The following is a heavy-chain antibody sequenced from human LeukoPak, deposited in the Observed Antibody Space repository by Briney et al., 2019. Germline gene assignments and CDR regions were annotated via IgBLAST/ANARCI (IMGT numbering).Heavy chain of an antibody. D-gene: IGHD5-18*01. CDR2: IYYTGST. J-gene: IGHJ5*02. CDR3: ARDLRAVQAMVKKYNWFDP. V-gene: IGHV4-39*07. CDR1: GGSIRSSSYY. Sequence: PSETLSLTCTVSGGSIRSSSYYWGWIRQPPGKGLEWIGCIYYTGSTYYNPSLKSRVTISVDTSKNQFSLKLSSATAADTAVYYCARDLRAVQAMVKKYNWFDPWGQGTLVTVSS.